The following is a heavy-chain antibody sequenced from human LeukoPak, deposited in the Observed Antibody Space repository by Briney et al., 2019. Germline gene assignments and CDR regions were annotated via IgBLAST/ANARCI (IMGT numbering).Heavy chain of an antibody. V-gene: IGHV3-7*01. Sequence: PGGSLRLSCAASGFTFSSYWMSWVRQAPGKGLEWVANTKQDGSEKYYVDSVKGRFTISRDNAKNSLYLQMNSLRAEDTAVYYCARTGTYYDILTGYTRLFDYWGQGTLVTVSS. J-gene: IGHJ4*02. CDR1: GFTFSSYW. CDR2: TKQDGSEK. CDR3: ARTGTYYDILTGYTRLFDY. D-gene: IGHD3-9*01.